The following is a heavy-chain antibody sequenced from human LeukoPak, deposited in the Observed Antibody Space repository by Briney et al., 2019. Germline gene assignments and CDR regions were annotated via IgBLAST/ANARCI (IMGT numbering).Heavy chain of an antibody. J-gene: IGHJ3*02. D-gene: IGHD3-16*01. Sequence: SETLSLTCTVSGGSISSGGYYWSWIRQHPGKGLEWIGYIYYSGSTYYNPSLKSRVTISVDTSKNQFSLKLSSVTAADTAVYYCARGGGGAFDIWGQGTMVTVSS. V-gene: IGHV4-31*03. CDR1: GGSISSGGYY. CDR3: ARGGGGAFDI. CDR2: IYYSGST.